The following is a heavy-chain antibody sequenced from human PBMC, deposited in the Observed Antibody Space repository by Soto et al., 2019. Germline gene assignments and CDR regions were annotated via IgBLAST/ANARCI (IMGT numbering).Heavy chain of an antibody. CDR2: IDPSDSYT. Sequence: GESLKISCKGSGYSFTSYWISWVRQMPGKGLEWTGRIDPSDSYTNYSPSFQGHVTISADNSISTAYLQWSSLKASDTAMYYCASSSSSWFGSWYYYGMDVWGQGATVTVSS. CDR1: GYSFTSYW. J-gene: IGHJ6*02. D-gene: IGHD6-13*01. CDR3: ASSSSSWFGSWYYYGMDV. V-gene: IGHV5-10-1*01.